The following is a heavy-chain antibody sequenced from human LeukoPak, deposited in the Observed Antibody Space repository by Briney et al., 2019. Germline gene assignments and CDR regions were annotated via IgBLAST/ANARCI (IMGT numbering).Heavy chain of an antibody. CDR1: GESLSDYY. Sequence: SETLSLTCAVYGESLSDYYWNWFRQPPGKGLEWIAEINPSGNTRYNPSLKSRVTISVDTSKNHFSLRLTSVTAADTAMYYCASCRGTWGQGTLVTV. D-gene: IGHD3-10*01. V-gene: IGHV4-34*01. CDR2: INPSGNT. J-gene: IGHJ5*02. CDR3: ASCRGT.